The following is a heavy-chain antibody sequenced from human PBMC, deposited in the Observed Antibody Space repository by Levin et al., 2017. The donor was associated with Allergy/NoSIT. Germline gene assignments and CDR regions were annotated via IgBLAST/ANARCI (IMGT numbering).Heavy chain of an antibody. CDR2: LGSAGDT. CDR3: VRSDEGGMDV. J-gene: IGHJ6*02. V-gene: IGHV3-13*01. Sequence: SCAASGFNFNTYDMHWVRHATGKGLEWVSGLGSAGDTYYPGSVKGRFTISRENAKNSLYLQMNSLRAGDTAVYYCVRSDEGGMDVWGQGTTVTVSS. CDR1: GFNFNTYD.